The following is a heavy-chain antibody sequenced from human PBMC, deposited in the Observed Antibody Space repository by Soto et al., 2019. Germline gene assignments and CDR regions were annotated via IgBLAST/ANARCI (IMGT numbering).Heavy chain of an antibody. V-gene: IGHV3-33*01. J-gene: IGHJ4*02. CDR1: GFTFSNYG. D-gene: IGHD3-22*01. CDR3: ARDYDSSGYPRYYFDY. CDR2: IWYDGINK. Sequence: QVQLVESGGGVVQPGRSLRLSCAASGFTFSNYGMHWVREAPGKGLEWVALIWYDGINKYYADSVKGRFTISRDNSKNTLYLQMNSLRAEDTAVYYCARDYDSSGYPRYYFDYWGQGTLVTXSS.